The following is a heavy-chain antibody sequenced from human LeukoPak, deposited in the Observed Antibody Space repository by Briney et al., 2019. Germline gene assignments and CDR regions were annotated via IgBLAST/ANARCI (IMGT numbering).Heavy chain of an antibody. V-gene: IGHV4-34*01. J-gene: IGHJ4*02. CDR3: ARHGDCSSTSCYIDY. D-gene: IGHD2-2*02. CDR2: INHSGSS. Sequence: SETLSLTCAVYGGSFSGYYWSWIRQPPGKGLEWIGEINHSGSSNYNPSLKSRVTISVDTSKNQFSLKLSSVTAADTAVYYCARHGDCSSTSCYIDYWGQGTLVTVSS. CDR1: GGSFSGYY.